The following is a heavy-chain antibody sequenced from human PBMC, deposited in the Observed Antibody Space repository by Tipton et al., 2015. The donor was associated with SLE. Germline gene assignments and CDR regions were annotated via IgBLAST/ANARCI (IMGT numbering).Heavy chain of an antibody. V-gene: IGHV3-72*01. D-gene: IGHD6-13*01. Sequence: SLRLSCAASGFTFSDHYMDWVRQAPGKGLEWVGRSANKANSYTTEYAASVKGRFTISRDDSENSLYLQMNSLKTEDTAVYYCARVSSNWSRDYWGQGTLVTVSS. CDR1: GFTFSDHY. CDR3: ARVSSNWSRDY. J-gene: IGHJ4*02. CDR2: SANKANSYTT.